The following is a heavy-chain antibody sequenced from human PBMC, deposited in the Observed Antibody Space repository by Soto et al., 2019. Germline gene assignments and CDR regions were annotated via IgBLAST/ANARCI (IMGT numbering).Heavy chain of an antibody. CDR3: ARDGYSGRSDGFDI. J-gene: IGHJ3*02. D-gene: IGHD1-26*01. CDR1: GFTFGAYS. Sequence: QVQLVESGGGVVQPGRSLRLSCAASGFTFGAYSMHWVRQPPGKGLEWVAVISYDGKNERYTDPVKGRFTVSRDNSKSTMSLKMNSLSSADTAVYYCARDGYSGRSDGFDIWGQGTMVTVSS. V-gene: IGHV3-30*04. CDR2: ISYDGKNE.